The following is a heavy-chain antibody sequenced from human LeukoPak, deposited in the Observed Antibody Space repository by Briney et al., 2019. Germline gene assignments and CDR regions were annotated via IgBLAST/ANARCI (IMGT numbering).Heavy chain of an antibody. Sequence: GESLKISCKASGHNFPSYWIGWVRQMRGKGLEWMGIIYPGDSETRYSPSFQGHVTISVDKSTGTAYLQWSILKASDAAMYYCATRRVAGIAVVPDSWGQGTLVTVSS. J-gene: IGHJ4*02. D-gene: IGHD6-19*01. V-gene: IGHV5-51*01. CDR1: GHNFPSYW. CDR2: IYPGDSET. CDR3: ATRRVAGIAVVPDS.